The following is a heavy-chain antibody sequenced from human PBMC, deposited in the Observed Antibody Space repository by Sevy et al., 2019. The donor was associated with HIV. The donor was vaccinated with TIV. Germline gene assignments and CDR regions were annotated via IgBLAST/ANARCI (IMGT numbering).Heavy chain of an antibody. CDR3: AGGGSARAFDI. Sequence: GGFLRLSCAASGFTFSSYAMHWVRQAPGKGLEWVAVISYDGSNKYYVDSVKGRFTISRVNSSITLYLQMNSLRAEDTAVYYCAGGGSARAFDIWGQGTMVTVSS. J-gene: IGHJ3*02. CDR1: GFTFSSYA. D-gene: IGHD6-19*01. CDR2: ISYDGSNK. V-gene: IGHV3-30*04.